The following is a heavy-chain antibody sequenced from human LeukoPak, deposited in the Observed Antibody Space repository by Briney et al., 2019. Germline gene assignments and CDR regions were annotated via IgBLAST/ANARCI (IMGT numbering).Heavy chain of an antibody. CDR3: AKDATVYSSGGGYFDY. J-gene: IGHJ4*02. D-gene: IGHD6-19*01. CDR2: ISTGGSST. CDR1: GFTFSSYA. V-gene: IGHV3-23*01. Sequence: GGSLSLSCAASGFTFSSYAMSRVRQAPGKGLEWVSTISTGGSSTYYADAVKDQFTISRDNSENTLYLQMNSLTAEDTAMYFCAKDATVYSSGGGYFDYWGQGAQVTVSS.